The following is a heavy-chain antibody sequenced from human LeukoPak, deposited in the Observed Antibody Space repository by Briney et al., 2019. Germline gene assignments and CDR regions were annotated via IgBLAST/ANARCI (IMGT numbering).Heavy chain of an antibody. CDR3: AREGYYDIFDY. CDR2: IYHSGST. D-gene: IGHD3-9*01. V-gene: IGHV4-30-2*01. CDR1: GGSISSGGYS. J-gene: IGHJ4*02. Sequence: PSQTLSLTCAVSGGSISSGGYSWSWIRQPPGKGLEWIGYIYHSGSTYYNPSLKSRVTISVDRSKNQFSLKLSSVTAADTAVYYCAREGYYDIFDYWGQGTLVTVSS.